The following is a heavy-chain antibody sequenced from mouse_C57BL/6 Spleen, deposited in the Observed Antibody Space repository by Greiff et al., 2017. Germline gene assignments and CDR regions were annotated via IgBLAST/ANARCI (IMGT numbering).Heavy chain of an antibody. V-gene: IGHV5-17*01. J-gene: IGHJ2*01. CDR1: GFTFSDYG. D-gene: IGHD2-5*01. Sequence: EVKLMESGGGLVKPGGSLKLSCAASGFTFSDYGMHWVRQAPEKGLEWVAYISSGSSTIYYADTVKGRFTISRDNAKNTLFLQMTSLRSEDTAMYYCARQDSNYYFDYWGQGTTLTVSS. CDR2: ISSGSSTI. CDR3: ARQDSNYYFDY.